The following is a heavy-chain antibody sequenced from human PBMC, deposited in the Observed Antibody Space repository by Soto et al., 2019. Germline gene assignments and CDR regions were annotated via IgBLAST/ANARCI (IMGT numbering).Heavy chain of an antibody. D-gene: IGHD3-22*01. CDR3: ARGVHYDSSGYYYFY. CDR2: IIPLFGTA. J-gene: IGHJ4*02. Sequence: SVKVSCKASGGTFSTYAIDWVRQAPGRGLEWMGGIIPLFGTAKYAQNFQGRITITADESTNTAYMELRSLRSQDTAVYYCARGVHYDSSGYYYFYWGQGTLVTVSS. CDR1: GGTFSTYA. V-gene: IGHV1-69*13.